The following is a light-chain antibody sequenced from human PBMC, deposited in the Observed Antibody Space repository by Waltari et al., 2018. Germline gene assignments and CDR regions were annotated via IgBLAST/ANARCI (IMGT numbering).Light chain of an antibody. J-gene: IGKJ4*01. V-gene: IGKV1-33*01. CDR1: QDIRKN. CDR3: QQYANLPLT. Sequence: DIQMTQSPSSLSASVGDRVTITCQASQDIRKNLNWFQQKPGKAHQVLLFDASNSQAAVPSRVSGSGSGTDFAFTSSSLQPEDIGTYFCQQYANLPLTFGGGTRVEIK. CDR2: DAS.